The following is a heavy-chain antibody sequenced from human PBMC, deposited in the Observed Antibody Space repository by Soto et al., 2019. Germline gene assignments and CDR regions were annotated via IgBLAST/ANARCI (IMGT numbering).Heavy chain of an antibody. CDR3: ARETTTSGIKYFDS. Sequence: NPSETLSLTCSVSGGSINSGGYYWRWVRQLPGKGLEWIGYIYYSGRGFTYYNPSLRSRVSISVDTSKNQFSLQLNSVTAADTAVYYCARETTTSGIKYFDSWGQGTLVTVSS. J-gene: IGHJ4*02. V-gene: IGHV4-31*03. D-gene: IGHD1-26*01. CDR1: GGSINSGGYY. CDR2: IYYSGRGFT.